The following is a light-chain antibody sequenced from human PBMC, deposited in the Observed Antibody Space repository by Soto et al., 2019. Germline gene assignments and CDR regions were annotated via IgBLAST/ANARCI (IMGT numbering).Light chain of an antibody. CDR1: QSVGTW. Sequence: DIHMTQSPSTLSASVGDRVTITCRASQSVGTWVAWYQQKPGKAPKLLIYGASNLESGVPSRFSGSGSGTEFTLTITTLQPDDVATYFCQHYRRNTWSFGPGTKVDIK. CDR3: QHYRRNTWS. V-gene: IGKV1-5*01. J-gene: IGKJ1*01. CDR2: GAS.